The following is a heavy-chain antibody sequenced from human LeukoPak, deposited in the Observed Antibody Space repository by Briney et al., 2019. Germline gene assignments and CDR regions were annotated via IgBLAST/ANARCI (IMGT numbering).Heavy chain of an antibody. J-gene: IGHJ4*02. Sequence: GGSLRLSCAASGFTFSSYSMNWVRQAPGKGLECVSYISSSSSTIYYTDSVKGRFTISRDNAKNSLYLQMSSLRDEDTAVYYCARDSFSSGYDPHWGQGTLVTVSS. CDR3: ARDSFSSGYDPH. D-gene: IGHD5-12*01. CDR1: GFTFSSYS. CDR2: ISSSSSTI. V-gene: IGHV3-48*02.